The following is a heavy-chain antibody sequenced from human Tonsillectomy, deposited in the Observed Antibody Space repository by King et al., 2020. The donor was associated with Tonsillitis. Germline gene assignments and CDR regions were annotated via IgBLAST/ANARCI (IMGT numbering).Heavy chain of an antibody. CDR3: ARDSNYHESSFYYDTFDL. V-gene: IGHV3-7*04. J-gene: IGHJ3*01. Sequence: VQLVESGGGLVQPGGSLRLSCAGSGFTFSSYWMTWVRQAPGKGLEWVANIKEDGTKKYYVDSVKGRFAIPRDNAKNSLSLQMNSLRAEDTAVYFCARDSNYHESSFYYDTFDLWGQGTMVTVSS. D-gene: IGHD3-22*01. CDR1: GFTFSSYW. CDR2: IKEDGTKK.